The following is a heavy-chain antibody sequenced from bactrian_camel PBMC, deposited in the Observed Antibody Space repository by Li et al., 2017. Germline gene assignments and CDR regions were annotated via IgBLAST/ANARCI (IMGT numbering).Heavy chain of an antibody. D-gene: IGHD6*01. J-gene: IGHJ4*01. Sequence: HVQLVESGGGSVQAGGSLRLSCAASGYTAVINYMGWIRQSPGNEREVLAAIYTRDGTAHYADSVKGRFTISHDNANDTTFLQMNSLMPEDSAMYVCAARSTYGGTWAGTSEYTYWGQGTQVTVS. CDR3: AARSTYGGTWAGTSEYTY. V-gene: IGHV3S54*01. CDR1: GYTAVINY. CDR2: IYTRDGTA.